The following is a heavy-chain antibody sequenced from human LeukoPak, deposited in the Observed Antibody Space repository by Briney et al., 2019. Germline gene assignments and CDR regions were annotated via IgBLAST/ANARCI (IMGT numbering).Heavy chain of an antibody. CDR2: INQGGSVK. Sequence: GGSLRLSCAASGFSFRDFWMTWVRQAPGKGLEWVANINQGGSVKYYVDSVKGRFTISRDDAKSSLYVQMNSLRDEDTAVYYCARFGYSGWDLEYWGQGTLVTVSS. J-gene: IGHJ4*02. CDR3: ARFGYSGWDLEY. V-gene: IGHV3-7*01. CDR1: GFSFRDFW. D-gene: IGHD5-12*01.